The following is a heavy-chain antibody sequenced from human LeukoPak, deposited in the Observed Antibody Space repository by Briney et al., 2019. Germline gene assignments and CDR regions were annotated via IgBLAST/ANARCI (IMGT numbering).Heavy chain of an antibody. CDR3: ARDLQQLTGAGAFDI. CDR1: GGSISSSTYY. Sequence: SETLSLTCTVSGGSISSSTYYWGWIRQPPGKGLEWIGSIYYSGRTYYNPSLKSRVTMSVDTSKNLFSLKLSSVTAADTAVYYCARDLQQLTGAGAFDIWGQGTMVTVSS. V-gene: IGHV4-39*07. J-gene: IGHJ3*02. D-gene: IGHD6-13*01. CDR2: IYYSGRT.